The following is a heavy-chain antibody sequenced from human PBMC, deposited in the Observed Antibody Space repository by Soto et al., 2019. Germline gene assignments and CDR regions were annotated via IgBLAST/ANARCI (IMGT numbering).Heavy chain of an antibody. J-gene: IGHJ4*02. V-gene: IGHV5-51*01. CDR2: IYPADSDA. D-gene: IGHD6-13*01. CDR1: GYTFTSYW. Sequence: PGESLKISCNCSGYTFTSYWIGWVRQMPGKGLEWMGFIYPADSDARYSPSFQGQVTISADKAISTAYLQWSSLKASDTAMYYCARADIATTGSPDYWGQGTLVTVYS. CDR3: ARADIATTGSPDY.